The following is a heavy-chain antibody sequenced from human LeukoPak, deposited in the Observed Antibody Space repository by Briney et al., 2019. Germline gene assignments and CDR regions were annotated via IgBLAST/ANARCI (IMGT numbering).Heavy chain of an antibody. V-gene: IGHV3-9*01. CDR3: AKDPYSSSWYSGWFDP. CDR2: ISWNSGSI. CDR1: GFTFDDYA. J-gene: IGHJ5*02. D-gene: IGHD6-13*01. Sequence: GRSLRLSCAASGFTFDDYAMHWVRQAPGKGLERVSGISWNSGSIGYADSVKGRFTISRDNAKNSLYLQMNSLRAEDTAMYYCAKDPYSSSWYSGWFDPWGQGTLVTASS.